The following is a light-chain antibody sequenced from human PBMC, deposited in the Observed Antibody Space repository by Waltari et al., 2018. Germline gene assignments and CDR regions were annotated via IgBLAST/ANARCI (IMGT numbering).Light chain of an antibody. V-gene: IGKV3-15*01. CDR1: QSISNN. J-gene: IGKJ2*01. CDR2: GAS. Sequence: EVLMTQSPATLSVSPGERANLSCRASQSISNNLAWYQQKPGQAPRLLIYGASTRATGVPARFSGSGSGTEFTLTISSLQSEDFAVYYCQQYNNWRTFGQGTKLESK. CDR3: QQYNNWRT.